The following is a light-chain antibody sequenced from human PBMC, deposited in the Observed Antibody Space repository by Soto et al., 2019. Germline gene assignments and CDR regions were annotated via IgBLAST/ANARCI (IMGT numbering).Light chain of an antibody. V-gene: IGKV1-27*01. CDR2: AAS. Sequence: DIQMTQSPSSLSASVGDRVTITCRASQDISNYLAWYQQKPGKVPKLLIYAASTLQSGVPSRFSGSGSGTDFSLTISSLQPEDVATYHCQKCNRTPRTFGQGTKVEIK. J-gene: IGKJ1*01. CDR3: QKCNRTPRT. CDR1: QDISNY.